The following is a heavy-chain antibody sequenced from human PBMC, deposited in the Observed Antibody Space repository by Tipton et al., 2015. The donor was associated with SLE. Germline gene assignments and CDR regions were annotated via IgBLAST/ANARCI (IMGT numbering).Heavy chain of an antibody. Sequence: RSLRLSCATSGFRLSDYAIHWVRQAPGKGLEWVAVISYDGSKKFYADSVKGRFTISGDSSKRMLYLQLNSLKTEDTAVYYCARGQWELLPDYWGQGTLVTVSS. V-gene: IGHV3-30*04. CDR2: ISYDGSKK. D-gene: IGHD1-26*01. J-gene: IGHJ4*02. CDR1: GFRLSDYA. CDR3: ARGQWELLPDY.